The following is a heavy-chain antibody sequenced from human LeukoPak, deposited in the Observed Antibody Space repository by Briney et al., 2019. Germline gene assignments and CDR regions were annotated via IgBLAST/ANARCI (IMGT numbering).Heavy chain of an antibody. Sequence: PGGSLRLSCAASGFTFSSYSMNWVRQAPGKGLEWVSSISSSSSYIYYADSVKGRFTISRDNSKNTLYLQMNSLRAEDTAVYYCAKPQGIVVVPAANAFDIWGQGTMVTVSS. CDR3: AKPQGIVVVPAANAFDI. D-gene: IGHD2-2*01. CDR1: GFTFSSYS. J-gene: IGHJ3*02. CDR2: ISSSSSYI. V-gene: IGHV3-21*04.